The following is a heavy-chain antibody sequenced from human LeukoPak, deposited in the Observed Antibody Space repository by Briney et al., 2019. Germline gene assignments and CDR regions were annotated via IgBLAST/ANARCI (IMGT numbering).Heavy chain of an antibody. CDR2: ISGSGLST. Sequence: GGSLRLSCAASGFTFSNYWMNWVRQAPGKGLEWVSTISGSGLSTYYADSVKGRFTISRDNSKNTLYLQMNSLRAEDTALYFCAKKAQYNGNYPLDYWGQGTLVTVSS. J-gene: IGHJ4*02. CDR1: GFTFSNYW. V-gene: IGHV3-23*01. D-gene: IGHD1-26*01. CDR3: AKKAQYNGNYPLDY.